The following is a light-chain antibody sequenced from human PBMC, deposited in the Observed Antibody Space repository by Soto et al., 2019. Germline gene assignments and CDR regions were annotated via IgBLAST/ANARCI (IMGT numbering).Light chain of an antibody. Sequence: QSALTQPPSVSGSPGQSVAISCTGTSSDVGSSNGVSWYQQPPGTAPKLMIYDVSNRPSGVPDRFSGSKSGNTASLTISGLHAEDEADYYGSSYTSSSTYVFGTGTKVTVL. V-gene: IGLV2-18*02. CDR2: DVS. CDR3: SSYTSSSTYV. CDR1: SSDVGSSNG. J-gene: IGLJ1*01.